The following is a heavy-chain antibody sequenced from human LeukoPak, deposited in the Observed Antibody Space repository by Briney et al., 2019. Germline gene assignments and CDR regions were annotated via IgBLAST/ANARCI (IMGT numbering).Heavy chain of an antibody. CDR2: IYTSGST. V-gene: IGHV4-61*02. J-gene: IGHJ3*02. CDR3: ARNDFWSGYSSQFDI. D-gene: IGHD3-3*01. Sequence: PSQTLSLTCTVSGGSISSGSYYWSWIRQPAGKGLEWIGRIYTSGSTNYDPSLKSRVTISVDTSKNQFSLKLSSVTAADTAVYYCARNDFWSGYSSQFDIWGQGTMVTVSS. CDR1: GGSISSGSYY.